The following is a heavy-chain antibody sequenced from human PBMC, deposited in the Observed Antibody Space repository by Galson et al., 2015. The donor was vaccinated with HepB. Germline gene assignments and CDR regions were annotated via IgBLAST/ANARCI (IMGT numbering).Heavy chain of an antibody. D-gene: IGHD3-22*01. CDR2: IIPIFGTA. CDR1: GGTFSSYA. Sequence: SVKVSCKASGGTFSSYAISWVRQAPGQGLEWMGGIIPIFGTANYAQKFQGRVTITADESTSTAYMELSSLRSEDTAVYYCARELHSSGYWINIRYFDLWGRGTLVTVSS. V-gene: IGHV1-69*13. J-gene: IGHJ2*01. CDR3: ARELHSSGYWINIRYFDL.